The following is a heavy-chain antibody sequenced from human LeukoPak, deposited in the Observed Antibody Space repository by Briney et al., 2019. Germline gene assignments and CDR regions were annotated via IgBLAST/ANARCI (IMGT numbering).Heavy chain of an antibody. J-gene: IGHJ4*02. D-gene: IGHD5-24*01. CDR2: IRSKTNSYAT. Sequence: GGSLRLSCVASGFTFSGSTMLWVRQASGKGLEWVGLIRSKTNSYATAYAASVNGRFTISRDDSKSTAYLQMNTLKTEDTAVYYCAKDMSAYNEYFDYWGQGTLATVSS. CDR1: GFTFSGST. CDR3: AKDMSAYNEYFDY. V-gene: IGHV3-73*01.